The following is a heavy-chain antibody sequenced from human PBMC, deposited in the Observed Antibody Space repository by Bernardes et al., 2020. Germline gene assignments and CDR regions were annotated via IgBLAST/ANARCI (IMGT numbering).Heavy chain of an antibody. D-gene: IGHD3-10*01. J-gene: IGHJ4*02. V-gene: IGHV3-53*01. CDR2: IYSDGTT. CDR3: ASGRFTSSY. Sequence: GSLRLSCAAYGFTVSSNYINWVRQAPGEGLEWVSVIYSDGTTYYAESVKGRFTISRDSSTNTPYLQMNSLRAEDTAVYYCASGRFTSSYWGQGTLVTVAS. CDR1: GFTVSSNY.